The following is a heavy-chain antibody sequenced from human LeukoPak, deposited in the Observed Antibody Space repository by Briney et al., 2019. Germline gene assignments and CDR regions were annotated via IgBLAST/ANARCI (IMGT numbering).Heavy chain of an antibody. V-gene: IGHV1-2*02. CDR2: INPNSGGT. CDR1: GYMFISYG. D-gene: IGHD3-3*01. J-gene: IGHJ4*02. CDR3: ARDKVPTYYDFWSGQELDY. Sequence: EASMKVSCKASGYMFISYGISWVRQAPGQGLEWMGWINPNSGGTNYAQKFQGRVTMTRDTSISTAYMELSRLRSDDTAVYYCARDKVPTYYDFWSGQELDYWGQGTLVTVSS.